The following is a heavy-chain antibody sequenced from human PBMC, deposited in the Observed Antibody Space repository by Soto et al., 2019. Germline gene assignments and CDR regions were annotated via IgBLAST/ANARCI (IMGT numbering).Heavy chain of an antibody. D-gene: IGHD2-15*01. V-gene: IGHV1-18*01. CDR1: GYTFTSHA. CDR3: ARLLRVVVGDY. Sequence: QVQLVQSGVEVKKPGASVKVSCKASGYTFTSHAFSWLRQAPGQGLEWMGWISAYNGNTKNAQKFQGIVTMTTDTSTSTAYMELRSLRSDDTAVYYCARLLRVVVGDYWCQGTLVTVSS. J-gene: IGHJ4*02. CDR2: ISAYNGNT.